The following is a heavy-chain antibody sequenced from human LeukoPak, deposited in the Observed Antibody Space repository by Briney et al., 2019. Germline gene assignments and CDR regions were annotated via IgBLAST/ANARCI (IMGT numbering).Heavy chain of an antibody. CDR3: ARSPVRWLPFDY. CDR1: GCTFSSYA. Sequence: GASVKVSCKASGCTFSSYAISWVRQAPGQGLEWMGGIIPIFGTANYAQKFQGRVTITTDESTSTAYMEPSSLRSEDTAVYYCARSPVRWLPFDYWGQGNLVTVSS. D-gene: IGHD5-24*01. CDR2: IIPIFGTA. J-gene: IGHJ4*02. V-gene: IGHV1-69*05.